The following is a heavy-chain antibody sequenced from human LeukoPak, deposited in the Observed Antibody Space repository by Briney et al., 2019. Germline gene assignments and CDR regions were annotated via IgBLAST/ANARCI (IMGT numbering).Heavy chain of an antibody. Sequence: AASVRVSCKTSGYTFTGYYIHWVRQAPGQGLEWMGWINPNSGGTNYAQKFQGRVTMTRDTSINTAYMDLSRLRSDDTAVYYCARPLKVTMIRGAAFRASSDFDPWGQGTLVTVSS. D-gene: IGHD3-10*01. CDR2: INPNSGGT. CDR1: GYTFTGYY. CDR3: ARPLKVTMIRGAAFRASSDFDP. V-gene: IGHV1-2*02. J-gene: IGHJ5*02.